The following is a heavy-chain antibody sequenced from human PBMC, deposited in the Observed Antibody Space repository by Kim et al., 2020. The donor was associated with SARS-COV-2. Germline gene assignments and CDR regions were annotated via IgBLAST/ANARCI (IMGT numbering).Heavy chain of an antibody. Sequence: AQKVQGKVTMTRNTSISTAYMELSSLRSEDTAVYYCARGLDYYGSGSNDYWGQGTLVTVSS. D-gene: IGHD3-10*01. CDR3: ARGLDYYGSGSNDY. V-gene: IGHV1-8*01. J-gene: IGHJ4*02.